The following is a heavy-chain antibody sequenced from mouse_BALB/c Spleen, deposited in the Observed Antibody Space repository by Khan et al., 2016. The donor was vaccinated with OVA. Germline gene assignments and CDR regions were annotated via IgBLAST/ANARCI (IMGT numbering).Heavy chain of an antibody. CDR3: ARRNYFGYTFAY. V-gene: IGHV1-77*01. D-gene: IGHD1-2*01. J-gene: IGHJ3*01. CDR1: GYTFTDYN. Sequence: QVQLQQSGAELARPGASVKLSCKASGYTFTDYNINWVKQRTGQGLEWIGEISPGSGDTYYNEKFKGKATLTADKSSTTAYMQLSSLTSAASAVYFCARRNYFGYTFAYWGQGTLVTVSA. CDR2: ISPGSGDT.